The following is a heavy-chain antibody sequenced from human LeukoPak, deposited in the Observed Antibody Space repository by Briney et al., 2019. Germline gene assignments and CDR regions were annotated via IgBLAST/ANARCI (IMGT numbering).Heavy chain of an antibody. CDR1: GFTFSSYA. CDR3: ARESSSGSLDY. J-gene: IGHJ4*02. CDR2: ISYDGSNK. V-gene: IGHV3-30*04. D-gene: IGHD6-19*01. Sequence: GGSLRLSCAASGFTFSSYAMHWVRQAPGKGLEWVAVISYDGSNKYYADSVKGRFTISRGNSKNTLYLQMNSLRAEDTAVYYCARESSSGSLDYWGQGTLVTVSS.